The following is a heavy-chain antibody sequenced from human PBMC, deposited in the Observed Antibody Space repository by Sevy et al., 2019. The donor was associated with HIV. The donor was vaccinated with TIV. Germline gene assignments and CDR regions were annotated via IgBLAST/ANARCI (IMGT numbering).Heavy chain of an antibody. V-gene: IGHV4-39*01. D-gene: IGHD4-17*01. J-gene: IGHJ5*02. CDR2: IYDSGST. Sequence: SETLSLTCTVSGGSIGTSSYYWGWIRQSPGKGLEWIGSIYDSGSTYYNPSLKSRVTISVDTSKTQFSLKLRSVTAADTAVYYCARHPHVDYADWVDPWGQGTLVTVSS. CDR3: ARHPHVDYADWVDP. CDR1: GGSIGTSSYY.